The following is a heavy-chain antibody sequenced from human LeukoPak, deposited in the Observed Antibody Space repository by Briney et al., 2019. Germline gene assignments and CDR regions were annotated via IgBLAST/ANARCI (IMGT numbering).Heavy chain of an antibody. CDR1: GFSFSSYN. V-gene: IGHV3-21*01. CDR3: ARDSGSSNANSDYLDY. CDR2: ISTSSSYI. J-gene: IGHJ4*02. D-gene: IGHD1-26*01. Sequence: PGGSLRLSCAASGFSFSSYNMHWVRQAPGEGLEWVSSISTSSSYIYYADSVKGRFTISRDNAKNSLYLQMDSLRAEDTAVYYCARDSGSSNANSDYLDYWGQGTLVTVSS.